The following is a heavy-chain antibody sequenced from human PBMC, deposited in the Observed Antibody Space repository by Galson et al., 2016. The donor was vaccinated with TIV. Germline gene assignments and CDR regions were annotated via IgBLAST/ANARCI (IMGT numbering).Heavy chain of an antibody. D-gene: IGHD3-22*01. V-gene: IGHV3-30*18. CDR2: ILYDGSSQ. Sequence: SLRLSCAASGFTFSHFGMHWVRQSPGKGLEWLAVILYDGSSQFYADSVEVRFAISRDNSKNTLYLQMNSLGAEDTALYYCAKSGDSRSIDSWGQGTLVIVSS. J-gene: IGHJ4*02. CDR1: GFTFSHFG. CDR3: AKSGDSRSIDS.